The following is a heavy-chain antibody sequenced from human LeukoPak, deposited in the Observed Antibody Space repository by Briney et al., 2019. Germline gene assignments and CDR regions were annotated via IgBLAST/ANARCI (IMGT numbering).Heavy chain of an antibody. V-gene: IGHV3-11*01. CDR1: GFTSSNHY. D-gene: IGHD4-11*01. J-gene: IGHJ4*02. CDR3: ARDGDTTSKVDY. CDR2: ITSSDSGG. Sequence: GGSLRLSCAASGFTSSNHYMSWIRQAPGKGLEWVSYITSSDSGGFYADSVKGRFTISRDNAKNSLYLQMNSLRVEDTAVYYCARDGDTTSKVDYLGQGTLVTVSS.